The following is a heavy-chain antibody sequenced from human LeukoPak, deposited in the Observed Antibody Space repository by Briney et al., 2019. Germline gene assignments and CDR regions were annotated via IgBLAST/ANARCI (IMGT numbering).Heavy chain of an antibody. J-gene: IGHJ4*02. CDR2: IYYSGST. V-gene: IGHV4-31*03. Sequence: SDTLSLTCTVSGGSISSGGYYWSWIRQHPGKGLEWIGYIYYSGSTYYNPSLKSRVTISVDTSKNQFSLKLSSVTAADTAVYYCARGVDIVVVPAATHFDYWGQGTLVTVSS. D-gene: IGHD2-2*01. CDR3: ARGVDIVVVPAATHFDY. CDR1: GGSISSGGYY.